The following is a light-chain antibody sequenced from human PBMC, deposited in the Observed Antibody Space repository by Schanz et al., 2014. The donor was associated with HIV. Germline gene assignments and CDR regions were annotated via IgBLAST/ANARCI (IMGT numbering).Light chain of an antibody. V-gene: IGKV3-15*01. CDR2: GAS. Sequence: EIVMTQSPATLSVSPGERATLSCRASQSVSSNLAWYQQKPGQAPRLLIYGASTRATGIPVRFSGSGSGTDFNLTISRLEPEDFAVYYCQQYGTSPRTFGQGTKVEV. CDR3: QQYGTSPRT. J-gene: IGKJ1*01. CDR1: QSVSSN.